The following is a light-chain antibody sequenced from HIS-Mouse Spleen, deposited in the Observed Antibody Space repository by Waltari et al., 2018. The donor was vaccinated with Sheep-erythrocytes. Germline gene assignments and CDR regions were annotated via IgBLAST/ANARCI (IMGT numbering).Light chain of an antibody. V-gene: IGLV1-44*01. J-gene: IGLJ1*01. CDR3: CSYAGSYNHV. Sequence: QSVLTQPPSASGTPGQRVTISCSGSSSNIGSNTVNWYQQLPGTAPKLMIYYVSKRPSGVPDRFSGSKSGNTASLTISGLQAEDEADYYCCSYAGSYNHVFATGTKVTVL. CDR1: SSNIGSNT. CDR2: YVS.